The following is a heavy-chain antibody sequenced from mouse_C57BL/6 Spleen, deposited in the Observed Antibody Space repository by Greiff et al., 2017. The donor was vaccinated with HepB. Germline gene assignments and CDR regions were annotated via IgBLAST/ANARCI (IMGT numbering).Heavy chain of an antibody. CDR3: ARMIYYGYDDYAMDY. V-gene: IGHV2-2*01. CDR2: IWSGGST. CDR1: GFSLTSYG. D-gene: IGHD2-2*01. Sequence: VKLQESGPGLVQPSQSLSITCTVSGFSLTSYGVHWVRQSPGKGLEWLGVIWSGGSTDYNAAFISRLSISKDNSKSQVFFKMNSLQADDTAIYYCARMIYYGYDDYAMDYWGQGTSVTVSS. J-gene: IGHJ4*01.